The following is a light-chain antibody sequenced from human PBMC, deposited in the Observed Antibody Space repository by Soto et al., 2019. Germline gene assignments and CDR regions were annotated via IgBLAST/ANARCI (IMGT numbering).Light chain of an antibody. V-gene: IGLV2-14*01. CDR1: SSDVGAYGY. Sequence: QSALTQPASVSGSPGQSITLSCTGTSSDVGAYGYVSWYQQHPGKVPKLLLYEVTYRPSGVSSRFSGSQYGNTASLTISGLPDEEAADYYCSAYTTSDTLVFGTGTKLTVL. J-gene: IGLJ1*01. CDR2: EVT. CDR3: SAYTTSDTLV.